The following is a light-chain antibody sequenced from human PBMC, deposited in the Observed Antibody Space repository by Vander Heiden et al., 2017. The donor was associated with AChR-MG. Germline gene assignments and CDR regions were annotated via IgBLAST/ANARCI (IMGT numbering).Light chain of an antibody. Sequence: SSELTQDPAVSVAWGQTARITCQGDSLRSYYASWYQQKPGQAPVLVIYGKNNRPSGIPDRFSGSSSGNTASLTITGAQAEDEADYYCNSRDSSGNHLRVFGGGTKLTVL. V-gene: IGLV3-19*01. CDR1: SLRSYY. CDR3: NSRDSSGNHLRV. J-gene: IGLJ2*01. CDR2: GKN.